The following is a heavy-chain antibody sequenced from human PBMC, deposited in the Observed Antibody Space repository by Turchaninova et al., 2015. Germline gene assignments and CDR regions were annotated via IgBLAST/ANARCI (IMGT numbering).Heavy chain of an antibody. CDR1: GGSFSGYY. Sequence: QVQLQQWGAGLLKPSETLSLTCAVYGGSFSGYYWGGIRPPPGKGVEWIGKSNHSGSTNYNPSLKSRVTISVDTSKNQFSLKLSSVTAADTAVYCCARTAAAGTGLGQNWFDPWGQGTLVTVSS. J-gene: IGHJ5*02. CDR3: ARTAAAGTGLGQNWFDP. CDR2: SNHSGST. D-gene: IGHD6-13*01. V-gene: IGHV4-34*01.